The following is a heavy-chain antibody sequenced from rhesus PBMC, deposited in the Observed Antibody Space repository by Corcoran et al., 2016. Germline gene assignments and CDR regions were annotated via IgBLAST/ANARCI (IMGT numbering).Heavy chain of an antibody. D-gene: IGHD3-3*01. Sequence: QVQLQESGPGVVKPSETLSLTCAVSGGSISDSYRWSWIRQPPGKGLEWIGNIYGSSTHTNYNPTRKSRVTISKDTSKNQFSVKLSSVTAADTAVYYCASLYYNMWTGYATFDYWGQGVLVTVSS. V-gene: IGHV4S10*01. CDR1: GGSISDSYR. CDR3: ASLYYNMWTGYATFDY. CDR2: IYGSSTHT. J-gene: IGHJ4*01.